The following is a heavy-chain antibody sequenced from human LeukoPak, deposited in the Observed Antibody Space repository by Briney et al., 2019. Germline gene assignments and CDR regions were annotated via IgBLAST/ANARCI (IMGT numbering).Heavy chain of an antibody. J-gene: IGHJ4*02. CDR2: ISGSGGSS. CDR1: GLTFTTSA. V-gene: IGHV3-23*01. Sequence: GGSLRPSCAATGLTFTTSAMTWVRQAPGKGLEWVSSISGSGGSSYHADSVKGRFTISRDNSKNPVYLHMNSLRADDTAIYYCASGRGYYEYWGQGTLVTVSS. D-gene: IGHD2-15*01. CDR3: ASGRGYYEY.